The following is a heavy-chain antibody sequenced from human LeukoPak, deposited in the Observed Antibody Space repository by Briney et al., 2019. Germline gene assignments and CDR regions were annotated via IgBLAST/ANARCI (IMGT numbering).Heavy chain of an antibody. CDR3: AKGLWFGEDRRYYYYMDV. Sequence: GGSLRLSCAASGFTFSSYGMHRVRQAPGKGLEWVAFIRYDGSNKYYADSVKGRFTISRDNSKNTLYLQMNSLRAEDTAVYYCAKGLWFGEDRRYYYYMDVWGKGTTVTISS. D-gene: IGHD3-10*01. V-gene: IGHV3-30*02. CDR2: IRYDGSNK. J-gene: IGHJ6*03. CDR1: GFTFSSYG.